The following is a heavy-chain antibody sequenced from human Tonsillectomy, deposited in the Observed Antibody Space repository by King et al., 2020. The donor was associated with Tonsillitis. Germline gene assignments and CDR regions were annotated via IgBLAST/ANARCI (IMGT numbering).Heavy chain of an antibody. D-gene: IGHD3-16*01. V-gene: IGHV4-34*01. J-gene: IGHJ2*01. CDR1: GGSFSGYY. CDR2: INHSGST. Sequence: VQLQQWGAGLLKPSETLSLACAVYGGSFSGYYWSWIRQPPGKGLEWIGEINHSGSTNYNPSLKSRVTISVDTSKNQFSLKLSSVTAADTAVFYCARATYSFVWGTPGSDHWYFDLWGRGTLVTVSS. CDR3: ARATYSFVWGTPGSDHWYFDL.